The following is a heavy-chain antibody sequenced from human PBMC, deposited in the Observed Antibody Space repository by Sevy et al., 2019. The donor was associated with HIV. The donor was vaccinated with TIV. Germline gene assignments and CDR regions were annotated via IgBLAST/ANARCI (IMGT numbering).Heavy chain of an antibody. V-gene: IGHV3-48*03. CDR2: ISSSGTTI. D-gene: IGHD2-2*01. Sequence: GGSLRLSCEASGFTFSSYEMNWVRQAPGKGLEWVSYISSSGTTIKYADSVKGRFTISRDNAKNSLYMQMNSLRAEDTALYYCAKDMHPRYYYGMDVWGQGTTVTVSS. CDR1: GFTFSSYE. CDR3: AKDMHPRYYYGMDV. J-gene: IGHJ6*02.